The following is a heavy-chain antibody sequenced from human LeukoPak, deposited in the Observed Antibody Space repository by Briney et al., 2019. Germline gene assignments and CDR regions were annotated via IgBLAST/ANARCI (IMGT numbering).Heavy chain of an antibody. CDR3: AHHQRDWFDP. J-gene: IGHJ5*02. CDR2: IYWDDDK. CDR1: GFSLSTSGVG. Sequence: SGPTLVKPTQTLTLTCTFSGFSLSTSGVGVGWIRQPPGKALEWLALIYWDDDKRYSPPLKSRLTITKDTSKNQVVLKMTNMDPVDTATYYCAHHQRDWFDPWGQGTLVTVSS. D-gene: IGHD2-2*01. V-gene: IGHV2-5*02.